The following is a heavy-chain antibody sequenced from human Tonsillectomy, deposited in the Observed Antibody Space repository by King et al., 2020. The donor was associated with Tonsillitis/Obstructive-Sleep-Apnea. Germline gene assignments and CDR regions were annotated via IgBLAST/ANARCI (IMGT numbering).Heavy chain of an antibody. V-gene: IGHV3-66*01. Sequence: VQLVESGGGSVQPGGSLRLSCAASGFTVSSNYMSWVRQAPGKGLEWVSVIYSGGSTYYADSVKGRFTISRDNSKNTLYLQMNSLRAEDTAVYYCARGDYYGSGSFLPYWGQGTLVTVSS. CDR3: ARGDYYGSGSFLPY. J-gene: IGHJ4*02. CDR2: IYSGGST. CDR1: GFTVSSNY. D-gene: IGHD3-10*01.